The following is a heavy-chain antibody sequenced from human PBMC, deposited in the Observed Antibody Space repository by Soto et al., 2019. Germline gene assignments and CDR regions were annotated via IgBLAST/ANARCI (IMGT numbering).Heavy chain of an antibody. D-gene: IGHD5-18*01. CDR3: AKEQWLIQGHFDY. CDR1: GFSFTNYA. CDR2: ISVSGETT. J-gene: IGHJ4*02. V-gene: IGHV3-23*01. Sequence: EVQLLESGRGLVRPGGSLRLSCAASGFSFTNYAMSWVRQAPGKGLDWLSAISVSGETTYYADSVRGRFTISRDNSRATVFLQMSNLRAEDTALYYCAKEQWLIQGHFDYWGQGILVTVSS.